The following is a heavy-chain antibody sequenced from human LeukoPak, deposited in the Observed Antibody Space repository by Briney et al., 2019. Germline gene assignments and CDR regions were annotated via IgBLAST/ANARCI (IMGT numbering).Heavy chain of an antibody. V-gene: IGHV1-2*02. D-gene: IGHD3-16*02. CDR2: ISPNSGVT. Sequence: GASVKVSCKASGYTFTGYYIHWVRQAPGQGLEWMGWISPNSGVTYYAQKFQGRVSMTRDTSISTAYMEVSRLRSDDSALYYCARLSTPNLYYFDYWGQGTLVTVSS. CDR3: ARLSTPNLYYFDY. CDR1: GYTFTGYY. J-gene: IGHJ4*02.